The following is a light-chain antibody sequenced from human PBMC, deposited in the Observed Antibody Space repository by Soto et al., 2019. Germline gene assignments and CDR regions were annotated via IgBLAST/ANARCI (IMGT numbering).Light chain of an antibody. J-gene: IGKJ1*01. CDR2: KAS. CDR1: QSISSW. V-gene: IGKV1-5*03. CDR3: QHYNSYSEA. Sequence: DIQMAQSPSTLPASVGDGVTITCRASQSISSWLAWYQQKPGKAPKLLIYKASTLKSGVPSRFSGSGSGTEFTLTISSLQPDDFATYYCQHYNSYSEAFGQGTK.